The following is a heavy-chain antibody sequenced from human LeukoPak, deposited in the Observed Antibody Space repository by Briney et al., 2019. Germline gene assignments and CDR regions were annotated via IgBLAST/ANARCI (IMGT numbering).Heavy chain of an antibody. V-gene: IGHV3-7*01. CDR1: GFTFSSYW. CDR3: ARIVGAPYYFDY. CDR2: IKQDGSEK. D-gene: IGHD1-26*01. Sequence: GGSLRLSCAASGFTFSSYWMSWVRQAPGKVLERVANIKQDGSEKYYVDSVKGRFTISRDNAKNSLYLQMNSLRAEDTAVYYCARIVGAPYYFDYWGQGTLVTVSS. J-gene: IGHJ4*02.